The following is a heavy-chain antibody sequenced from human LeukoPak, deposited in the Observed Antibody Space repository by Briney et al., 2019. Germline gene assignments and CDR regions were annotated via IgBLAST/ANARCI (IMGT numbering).Heavy chain of an antibody. J-gene: IGHJ4*02. Sequence: PGGSLRLSCAASGFTFSDYYMSWIRQAPGKGLEWVSYISSSGSTIYYADSVKGRFTISRDNAKNSLYLQMNSLRAEDTAAYYCARQVGSISGSYVSYYFDYWGQGTLVTVSS. CDR3: ARQVGSISGSYVSYYFDY. V-gene: IGHV3-11*01. CDR2: ISSSGSTI. CDR1: GFTFSDYY. D-gene: IGHD1-26*01.